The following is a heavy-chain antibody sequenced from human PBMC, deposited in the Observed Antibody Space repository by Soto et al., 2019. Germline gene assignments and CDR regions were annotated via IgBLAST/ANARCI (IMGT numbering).Heavy chain of an antibody. CDR1: GFTFSSYA. CDR3: ARDAGQLDPDY. Sequence: GGSLRLSCAASGFTFSSYAMHWVRQAPGKGLEWVAVISYDGSNKYYADSVKGRFTISRDNSKNTLYLQMNSLRAEDTAVYYCARDAGQLDPDYWGQGTLVTVSS. CDR2: ISYDGSNK. D-gene: IGHD6-13*01. J-gene: IGHJ4*02. V-gene: IGHV3-30-3*01.